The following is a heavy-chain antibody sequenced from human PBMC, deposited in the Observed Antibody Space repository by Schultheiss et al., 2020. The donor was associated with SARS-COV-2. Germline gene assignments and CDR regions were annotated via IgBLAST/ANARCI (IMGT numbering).Heavy chain of an antibody. CDR1: GGSFSGYY. Sequence: SETLSLTCAVYGGSFSGYYWSWIRQPPGKGLEWIGEINHSGSTNYNPSLKSRVTISLDTSKNQFSLKLSSVTAGDTAVYYCARATGYYYGSGSYYKASPRGSDAFDSWVQGTMGTVSS. J-gene: IGHJ3*02. V-gene: IGHV4-34*01. D-gene: IGHD3-10*01. CDR2: INHSGST. CDR3: ARATGYYYGSGSYYKASPRGSDAFDS.